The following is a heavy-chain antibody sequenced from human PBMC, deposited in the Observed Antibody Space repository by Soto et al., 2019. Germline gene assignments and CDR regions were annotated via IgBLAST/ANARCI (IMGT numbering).Heavy chain of an antibody. V-gene: IGHV4-34*01. CDR1: GGSFSGYY. J-gene: IGHJ4*02. D-gene: IGHD6-25*01. CDR3: AREGTAAARTRLLYYFDY. CDR2: INHSGST. Sequence: QVQLQQWGAGLLKPSETLSLTCAVYGGSFSGYYWIWIRQPPGKGLEWIGEINHSGSTNYNPSLKRRVTISVDTSKNQFSLQLSSVTAADTAVYYCAREGTAAARTRLLYYFDYWGQGTLVTVSS.